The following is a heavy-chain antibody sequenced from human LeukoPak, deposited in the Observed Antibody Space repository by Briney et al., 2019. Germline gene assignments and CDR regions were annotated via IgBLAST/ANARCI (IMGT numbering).Heavy chain of an antibody. J-gene: IGHJ6*02. D-gene: IGHD3-10*01. Sequence: SETLSLTCTVSGGSISSYYWSWIRQPPGKGLEWLGYIYYSGSTNYNPSLKSRVTISVDTSKNQFSLKLSSVTAADTAVYYCARQHYYGSGSYYYYYYGMDVWGQGTTVTVSS. CDR1: GGSISSYY. CDR3: ARQHYYGSGSYYYYYYGMDV. V-gene: IGHV4-59*08. CDR2: IYYSGST.